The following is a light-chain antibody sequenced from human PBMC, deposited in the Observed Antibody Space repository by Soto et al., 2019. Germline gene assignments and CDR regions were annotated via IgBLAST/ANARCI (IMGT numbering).Light chain of an antibody. Sequence: DIQMTQSPSSLSASVGDRVTITCRASQSISSYINWYQQKPGKAPKLLIYAASSLQSGVPSRFSGSGSVTDFTLTISSLQPEDFATYYCQQSYSTPITFGPGTKVDIK. CDR2: AAS. V-gene: IGKV1-39*01. J-gene: IGKJ3*01. CDR1: QSISSY. CDR3: QQSYSTPIT.